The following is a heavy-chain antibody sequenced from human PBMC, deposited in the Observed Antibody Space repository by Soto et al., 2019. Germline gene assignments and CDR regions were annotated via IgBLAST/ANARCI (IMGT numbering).Heavy chain of an antibody. Sequence: QVQLVQSGAEVKKPGSSVKVSCKASGGTFSSYTINWVRQAPGQGLEWMGGIIPIFGTADYAQKFQGRVTVTADESTSTAYMELGSLCSEGTGVYDCASVETQRYYYGMDVWGQGTTVTVSS. CDR1: GGTFSSYT. D-gene: IGHD2-15*01. CDR3: ASVETQRYYYGMDV. V-gene: IGHV1-69*12. CDR2: IIPIFGTA. J-gene: IGHJ6*02.